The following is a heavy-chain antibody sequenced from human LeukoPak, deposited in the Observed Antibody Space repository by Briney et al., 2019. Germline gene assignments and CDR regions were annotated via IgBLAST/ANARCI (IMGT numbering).Heavy chain of an antibody. CDR1: GYTFTSYY. CDR3: ARDSPFYGSGITVE. J-gene: IGHJ4*02. V-gene: IGHV1-46*01. D-gene: IGHD3-10*01. CDR2: INPSGGST. Sequence: ASVKVSCKASGYTFTSYYMHWVRQAPGQGLEWMGIINPSGGSTSYAQKFQGRVTMTRDTSTSTAYMELRSLRSDDTAVYYCARDSPFYGSGITVEWGQGTLVTVSS.